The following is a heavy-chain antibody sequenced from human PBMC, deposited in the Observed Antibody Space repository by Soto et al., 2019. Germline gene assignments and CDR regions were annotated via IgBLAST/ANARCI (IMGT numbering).Heavy chain of an antibody. D-gene: IGHD3-3*02. V-gene: IGHV1-69*13. CDR1: GGTFSSYA. CDR2: IIPIFGTA. J-gene: IGHJ6*02. Sequence: GASVKVSCKASGGTFSSYAISWVRQAPGQGLEWMGGIIPIFGTANYAQKLQGRVTITADESTSTAYMELSSLRSEDTAMYYCARSAHFWSGYRPDYYYYGMDVWGQGTTVTVSS. CDR3: ARSAHFWSGYRPDYYYYGMDV.